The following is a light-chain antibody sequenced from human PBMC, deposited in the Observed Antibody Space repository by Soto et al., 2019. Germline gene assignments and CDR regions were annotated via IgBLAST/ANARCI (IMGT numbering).Light chain of an antibody. CDR1: QSVSDN. CDR3: HQYDDWPPGYT. V-gene: IGKV3-15*01. CDR2: GAS. J-gene: IGKJ2*01. Sequence: EIVMTQSPATLSVSPGERATLSCGASQSVSDNLAWYQQKPGQAPRLLIHGASTRATGIPARFSGSGSGTEFTLTISSLQSEDFAVYYCHQYDDWPPGYTFGQGTKLEI.